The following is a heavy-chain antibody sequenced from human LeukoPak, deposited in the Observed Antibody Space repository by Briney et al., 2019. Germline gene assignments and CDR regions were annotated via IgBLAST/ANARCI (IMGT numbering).Heavy chain of an antibody. D-gene: IGHD6-13*01. J-gene: IGHJ4*02. CDR3: ARVGPSIAAAGYYFDY. Sequence: GASVKVSCKASGYTFTSYDINWVREATGQGLEWMGWMNPNSGNTGYAQKFQGRVTITRNTSISTAYMELSSLRSEDTAVYYCARVGPSIAAAGYYFDYWGQGTLVTVSS. V-gene: IGHV1-8*03. CDR2: MNPNSGNT. CDR1: GYTFTSYD.